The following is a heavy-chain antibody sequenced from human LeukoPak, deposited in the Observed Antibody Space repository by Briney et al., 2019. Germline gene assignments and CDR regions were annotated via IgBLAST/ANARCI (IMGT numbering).Heavy chain of an antibody. CDR2: IKTDESET. V-gene: IGHV3-7*05. CDR3: ARCNYGSGSWVLDY. D-gene: IGHD3-10*01. CDR1: GFTFSSHW. J-gene: IGHJ4*02. Sequence: GESLRLSCAASGFTFSSHWMTWVRQAPGEGLEWVANIKTDESETHYVDSVKGRFTISRDNAKNSLYLQMNSLRAEDTAVYYCARCNYGSGSWVLDYWGQGTLVTVSS.